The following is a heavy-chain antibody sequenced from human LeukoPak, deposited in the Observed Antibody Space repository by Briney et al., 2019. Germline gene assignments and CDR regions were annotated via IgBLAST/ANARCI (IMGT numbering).Heavy chain of an antibody. V-gene: IGHV3-23*01. D-gene: IGHD3-10*01. J-gene: IGHJ4*02. CDR1: GFTVSSNY. CDR2: ISGGGGST. Sequence: GGSLRLSCAASGFTVSSNYMSWVRQAPGKGLEWVSGISGGGGSTYYADSVKGRFTISRDNSKNTLYLQMNSLRAEDTAVYYCAKLREDYGSGSYRYYFDYWGQGTLVTVSS. CDR3: AKLREDYGSGSYRYYFDY.